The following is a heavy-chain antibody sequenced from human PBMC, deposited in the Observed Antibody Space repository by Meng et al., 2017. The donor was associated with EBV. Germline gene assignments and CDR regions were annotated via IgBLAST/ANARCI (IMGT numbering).Heavy chain of an antibody. D-gene: IGHD1-26*01. CDR1: GFTFSNAW. CDR2: IKSKTDGGTT. CDR3: TTDEGAIQEDY. V-gene: IGHV3-15*01. J-gene: IGHJ4*02. Sequence: EVQWVESGGGVVKPGGSLRLSCAASGFTFSNAWMSWVRQAPGKGLEWVGRIKSKTDGGTTDYAAPVKGTITISRDDSKNTLYLQMNSLKTEDTAVYYCTTDEGAIQEDYWGQGTLVTVSS.